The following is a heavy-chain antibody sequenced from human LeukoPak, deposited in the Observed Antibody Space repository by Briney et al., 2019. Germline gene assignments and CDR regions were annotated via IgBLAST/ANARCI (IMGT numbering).Heavy chain of an antibody. CDR1: GFTFSSYA. Sequence: GGSLRLSCAASGFTFSSYAMSWVRQAPGKGLEWVSAINGSGGSTYYADSVKGRFTISRDNSKNTLYLQMNSLRAEDTAVYYCAKKVGYCSSTSCGFTFDDYYYGMDVWGQGTTVTVSS. CDR2: INGSGGST. CDR3: AKKVGYCSSTSCGFTFDDYYYGMDV. J-gene: IGHJ6*02. D-gene: IGHD2-2*01. V-gene: IGHV3-23*01.